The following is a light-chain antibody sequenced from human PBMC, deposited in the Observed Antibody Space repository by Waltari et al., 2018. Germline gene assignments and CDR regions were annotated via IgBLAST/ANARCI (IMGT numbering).Light chain of an antibody. Sequence: DIQMTQSPSSLSASVGDRVTITCRASQSISSYLNWYQQKPGKAPKLLIYAESSLQSGGPSRFSGSGSGTDVTLTISSLQPEDFATYYCQQSYSTPVTFGPGTKVDIK. CDR2: AES. CDR1: QSISSY. CDR3: QQSYSTPVT. V-gene: IGKV1-39*01. J-gene: IGKJ3*01.